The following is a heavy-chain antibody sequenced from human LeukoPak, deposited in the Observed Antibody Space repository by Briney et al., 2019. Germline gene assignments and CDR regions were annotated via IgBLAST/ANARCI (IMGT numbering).Heavy chain of an antibody. D-gene: IGHD3-22*01. CDR1: GFTFSGYA. Sequence: GGSLRLSGVVSGFTFSGYAMNWVRQAPGKGLEWVSVISGSGGSTYYADSVKGRFTISRDNSKNTLYLQMNSLRAEDTAVYYCARDAYYDSSGFDYWGQGTLVTVSS. CDR2: ISGSGGST. V-gene: IGHV3-23*01. J-gene: IGHJ4*02. CDR3: ARDAYYDSSGFDY.